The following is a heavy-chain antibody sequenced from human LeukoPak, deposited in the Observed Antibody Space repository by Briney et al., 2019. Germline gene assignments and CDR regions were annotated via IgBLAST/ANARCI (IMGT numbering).Heavy chain of an antibody. CDR3: AGGRNYYYYGMDV. J-gene: IGHJ6*02. CDR1: GFTFSSYW. V-gene: IGHV3-7*01. Sequence: PGGSLSLSWAASGFTFSSYWMSWVRKAQGRGREWVANIKQDGSEKYYVDSVKGRFTISRDNAKNSLYLQMNSLRAEDTAVYYCAGGRNYYYYGMDVWGQGTTVTVSS. D-gene: IGHD1-14*01. CDR2: IKQDGSEK.